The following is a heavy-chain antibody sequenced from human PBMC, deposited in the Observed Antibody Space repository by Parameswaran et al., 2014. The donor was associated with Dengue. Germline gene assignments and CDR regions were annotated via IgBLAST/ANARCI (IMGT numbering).Heavy chain of an antibody. Sequence: WVRQAPGQGLEWMGWISGYKSDTLYAQKFQGRLSMTTDRATSTAFMELRSLRSDDTAVYYCAREVQYLEWEDNHYYYGMDVWGQGTTVTVSS. V-gene: IGHV1-18*01. CDR3: AREVQYLEWEDNHYYYGMDV. D-gene: IGHD3-3*01. CDR2: ISGYKSDT. J-gene: IGHJ6*02.